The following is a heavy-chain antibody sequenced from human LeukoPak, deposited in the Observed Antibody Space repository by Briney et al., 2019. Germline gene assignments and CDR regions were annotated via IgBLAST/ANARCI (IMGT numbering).Heavy chain of an antibody. V-gene: IGHV3-53*01. D-gene: IGHD2-15*01. Sequence: PGGSRRLSCAASGFTVSRNNMSWVRQAPGKGLEWVSVIYSGGSTYYVDSVKGRFTISRDNSKNTLYLQMNSLRAEDTAVYYCARDRSECSGGSCYSGGFDYWGQGTLVTVSS. J-gene: IGHJ4*02. CDR1: GFTVSRNN. CDR3: ARDRSECSGGSCYSGGFDY. CDR2: IYSGGST.